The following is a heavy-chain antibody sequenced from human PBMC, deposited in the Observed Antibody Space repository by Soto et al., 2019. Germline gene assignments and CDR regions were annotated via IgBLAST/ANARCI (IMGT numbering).Heavy chain of an antibody. CDR2: INPNSGGT. CDR3: ARDHCSVDTCRFFNRPDYYGMDV. J-gene: IGHJ6*02. CDR1: GYTFTGYY. V-gene: IGHV1-2*04. Sequence: SVKVSCKASGYTFTGYYMHWVRQAPGQGHEKMGWINPNSGGTNHAQKLQGWVTMTRDTSISTDYMELSRLRSDDTAVYYCARDHCSVDTCRFFNRPDYYGMDVWGQGTTVTVSS. D-gene: IGHD2-15*01.